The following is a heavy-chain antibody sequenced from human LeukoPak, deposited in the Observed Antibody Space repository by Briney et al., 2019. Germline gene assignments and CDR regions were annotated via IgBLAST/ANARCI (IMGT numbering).Heavy chain of an antibody. J-gene: IGHJ4*02. D-gene: IGHD3-22*01. V-gene: IGHV3-53*01. CDR3: ARDYYDSRTDIDNY. CDR1: GFTVSSNS. Sequence: PGGSLRLSCAASGFTVSSNSMSWVRQAPGKGLEWVSVIYSGGSTYYAASVKGRFTISRDNSKNTLYLQMNSLRAEDTAVYYCARDYYDSRTDIDNYWGQGTLVTVSS. CDR2: IYSGGST.